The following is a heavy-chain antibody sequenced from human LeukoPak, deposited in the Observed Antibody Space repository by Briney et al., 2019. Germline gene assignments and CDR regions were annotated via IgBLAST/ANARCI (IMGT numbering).Heavy chain of an antibody. Sequence: EASVKVSCKASGGTFSSYAISWVRQAPGQGLEWMGGIIPIFGTANYAQKFQGRVTITADESTSTAYMELSSLRSEDTAVYYCARDGSDAFDIWGQGTMVTVSS. CDR2: IIPIFGTA. J-gene: IGHJ3*02. CDR1: GGTFSSYA. V-gene: IGHV1-69*13. D-gene: IGHD5-12*01. CDR3: ARDGSDAFDI.